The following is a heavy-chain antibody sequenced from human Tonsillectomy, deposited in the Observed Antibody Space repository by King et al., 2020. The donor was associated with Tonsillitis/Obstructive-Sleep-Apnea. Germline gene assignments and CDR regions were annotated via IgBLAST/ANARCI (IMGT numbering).Heavy chain of an antibody. CDR3: AHKKLTGTSSYFDY. V-gene: IGHV2-5*02. CDR1: GFSLSTSGVG. CDR2: IYWDDDK. Sequence: QVTLKESGPTLVKPTQTLTLTCTFSGFSLSTSGVGVGWILQPPEKALEWLALIYWDDDKRYSPSLKSRLTITKDTPKNQVVLTMTNMDPVDTATYYCAHKKLTGTSSYFDYWGQGTLVTVSS. D-gene: IGHD1-7*01. J-gene: IGHJ4*02.